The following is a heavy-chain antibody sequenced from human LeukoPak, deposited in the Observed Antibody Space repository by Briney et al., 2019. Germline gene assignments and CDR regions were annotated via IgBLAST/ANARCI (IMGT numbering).Heavy chain of an antibody. V-gene: IGHV3-23*01. CDR1: GFTFSSYA. Sequence: GGSLRLSCAASGFTFSSYAMSWVRQAPGKGLEWVSAISGSGGSTYYADSVKGRFTISRDNSKNTLYLQMNSLRAEDTAVYYCAKDLPLIPRIMITFALPDYWGQGTLVTVSS. D-gene: IGHD3-16*01. J-gene: IGHJ4*02. CDR2: ISGSGGST. CDR3: AKDLPLIPRIMITFALPDY.